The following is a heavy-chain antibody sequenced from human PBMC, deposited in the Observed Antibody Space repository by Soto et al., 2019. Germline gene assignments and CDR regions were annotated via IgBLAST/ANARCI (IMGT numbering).Heavy chain of an antibody. CDR1: GGSFCGYY. Sequence: PAETLSLTCALYGGSFCGYYCIFIRQSPGKGLEWIGEIHHSGSTKYNPSLKSRVSLSVDTSTKQFSLKMTSMTAADRGVYYCARGVDSWSGYLFWGQGTPVTVSS. J-gene: IGHJ4*02. D-gene: IGHD3-3*01. V-gene: IGHV4-34*01. CDR3: ARGVDSWSGYLF. CDR2: IHHSGST.